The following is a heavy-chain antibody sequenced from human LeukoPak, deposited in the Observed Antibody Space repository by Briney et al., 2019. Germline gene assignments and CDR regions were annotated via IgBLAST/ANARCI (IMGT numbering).Heavy chain of an antibody. D-gene: IGHD6-13*01. CDR1: GYTFTGYY. V-gene: IGHV1-2*04. Sequence: ASVKVSCKASGYTFTGYYMHWVRQAPGQGLEWMGWINPNSGGTNYAQKFQGWVTKTRDTSISTAYMELSRLRSDDTAVYYCARDLWTAAAGTSWFDPWGQGTLVTVSS. CDR2: INPNSGGT. CDR3: ARDLWTAAAGTSWFDP. J-gene: IGHJ5*02.